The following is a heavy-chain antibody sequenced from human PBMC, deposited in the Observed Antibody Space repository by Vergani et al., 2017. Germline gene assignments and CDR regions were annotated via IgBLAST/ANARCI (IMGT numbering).Heavy chain of an antibody. CDR1: GFSFSGYW. V-gene: IGHV3-74*01. CDR3: VSSRWSVPCFMSNWFDS. Sequence: EVQLVESGGGLIHPGGSLRLSCEGSGFSFSGYWMHWVRQSPEKGLVWVARIKSAGSITNYAGSVKGRFTISRDNAKNTLYMEMNSLRGDDTPIYCCVSSRWSVPCFMSNWFDSWGQGTLVTVSS. J-gene: IGHJ5*01. CDR2: IKSAGSIT. D-gene: IGHD3-3*01.